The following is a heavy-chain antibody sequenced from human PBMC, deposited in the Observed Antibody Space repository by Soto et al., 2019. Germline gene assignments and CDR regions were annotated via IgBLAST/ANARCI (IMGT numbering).Heavy chain of an antibody. J-gene: IGHJ4*02. Sequence: SVKVSCKASGGTFSSYAISWVRQAPGQGLEWMGGIIPIFGTANYAQKFQGRATITADESTSTAYMELSSLRSEDTAVYYCATALPYSSGWYYWGQGTLVTVSS. CDR2: IIPIFGTA. D-gene: IGHD6-19*01. CDR3: ATALPYSSGWYY. V-gene: IGHV1-69*13. CDR1: GGTFSSYA.